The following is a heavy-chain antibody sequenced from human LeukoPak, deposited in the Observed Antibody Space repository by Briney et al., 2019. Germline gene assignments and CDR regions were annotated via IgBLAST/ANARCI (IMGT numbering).Heavy chain of an antibody. D-gene: IGHD2-2*01. Sequence: ASVKVSCKTSGYTFTDYYVHWVRQAPGQGLEWMGWINPHRGGTNYAQKFQGRVTMTRDTSIGTAYMELSRLRSDDTAVFYCAREDIEVVPTATYYYGLDVWGQGTTVTVSS. V-gene: IGHV1-2*02. CDR3: AREDIEVVPTATYYYGLDV. J-gene: IGHJ6*02. CDR2: INPHRGGT. CDR1: GYTFTDYY.